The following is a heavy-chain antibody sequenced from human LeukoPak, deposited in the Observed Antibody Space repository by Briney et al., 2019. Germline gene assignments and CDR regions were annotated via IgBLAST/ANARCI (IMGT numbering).Heavy chain of an antibody. CDR3: ARHYPDYPKVKV. CDR2: IYHSGST. D-gene: IGHD4-11*01. J-gene: IGHJ4*02. Sequence: KPSETLSLTCAVSGYSISSGYYWGWIRQPPGKGLEWIGSIYHSGSTYHNPSLKSRVTISVDTSKNQFSLKLSSVTAADTAVYYCARHYPDYPKVKVWGQGTLVTVSS. V-gene: IGHV4-38-2*01. CDR1: GYSISSGYY.